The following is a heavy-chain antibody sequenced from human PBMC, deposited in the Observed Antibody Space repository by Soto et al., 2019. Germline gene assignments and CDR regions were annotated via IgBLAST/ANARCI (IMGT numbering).Heavy chain of an antibody. Sequence: SVKVSCKASGFTFTSSAVQWVRQARGQRREWIGWIVVGSGNTNYAQKFQERVTITRDMSTSTAYMELSSLRSEDTAVYYCAADPYSSSWSSYYYYYGMDVWGQ. D-gene: IGHD6-13*01. CDR1: GFTFTSSA. J-gene: IGHJ6*02. CDR3: AADPYSSSWSSYYYYYGMDV. V-gene: IGHV1-58*01. CDR2: IVVGSGNT.